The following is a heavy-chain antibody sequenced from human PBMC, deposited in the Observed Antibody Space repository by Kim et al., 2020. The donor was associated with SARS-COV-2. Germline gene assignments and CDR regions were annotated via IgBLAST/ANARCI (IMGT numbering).Heavy chain of an antibody. Sequence: ASVKVSCKASGYTFTSYAMNWVRQAPGQGLEWMGWINTNTGNPTYAQGFTGRFVFSLDTSVSTAYLQISSLKAEDTAVYYCAREGSYRSRRDDFWSGYYQYYYYYYMDVWGKGTTVTVSS. CDR1: GYTFTSYA. J-gene: IGHJ6*03. CDR2: INTNTGNP. V-gene: IGHV7-4-1*02. D-gene: IGHD3-3*01. CDR3: AREGSYRSRRDDFWSGYYQYYYYYYMDV.